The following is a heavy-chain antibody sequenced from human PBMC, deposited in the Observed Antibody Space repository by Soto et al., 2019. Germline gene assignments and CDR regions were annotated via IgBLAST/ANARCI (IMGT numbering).Heavy chain of an antibody. D-gene: IGHD6-13*01. Sequence: ASVKVSCKASGYTFTGYYMHWVRQAPGQGLEWMGWINPNSGGTNYAQKFQGRVTMTRDTSISTAYMELSRLRSDDTAVYYCARVTSPMDIAAGFDYWGQGTLVTVSS. CDR2: INPNSGGT. V-gene: IGHV1-2*02. J-gene: IGHJ4*02. CDR3: ARVTSPMDIAAGFDY. CDR1: GYTFTGYY.